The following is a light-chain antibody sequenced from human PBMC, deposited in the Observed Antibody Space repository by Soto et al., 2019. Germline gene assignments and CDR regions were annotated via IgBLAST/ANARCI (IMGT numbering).Light chain of an antibody. V-gene: IGKV1-39*01. CDR3: QHSSSSPPWT. CDR2: RAS. J-gene: IGKJ1*01. Sequence: DIQMTQSPSSLSASVGDRVTISCRAIQTITTSLNWYQQRPGTAPRLLIYRASSVNTGVPPRFSGSGSGRDFTLTISSLRPEDSATYFCQHSSSSPPWTFGQGTKVEIK. CDR1: QTITTS.